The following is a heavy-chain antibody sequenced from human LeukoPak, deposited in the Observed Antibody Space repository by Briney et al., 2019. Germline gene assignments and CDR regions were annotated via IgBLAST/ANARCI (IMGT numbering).Heavy chain of an antibody. D-gene: IGHD4-17*01. V-gene: IGHV1-18*01. CDR1: GYTFTSYG. Sequence: ASVKVSCKASGYTFTSYGISWVRQAPGQGLEWMGWISAYNGNTNYAQKLQGRVTMTTDTSTSIAYMELRSLRSDDTAVYYCASLYDYGDYYYYGMDVGGQGTTVTVSS. J-gene: IGHJ6*02. CDR3: ASLYDYGDYYYYGMDV. CDR2: ISAYNGNT.